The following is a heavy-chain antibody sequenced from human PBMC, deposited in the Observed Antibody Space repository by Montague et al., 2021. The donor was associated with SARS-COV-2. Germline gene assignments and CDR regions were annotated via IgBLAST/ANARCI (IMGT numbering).Heavy chain of an antibody. Sequence: TLSLTCTVSGDSITSGGYFWSWIRQHPGKGPEYIGAISYSGSTYYKPSLTSRVSISMDTSKNAFSLSLHSVTAADTAVYFCAASGRRGYSNPFHHCGRGSLVTVSS. D-gene: IGHD4-11*01. V-gene: IGHV4-31*03. J-gene: IGHJ4*02. CDR2: ISYSGST. CDR1: GDSITSGGYF. CDR3: AASGRRGYSNPFHH.